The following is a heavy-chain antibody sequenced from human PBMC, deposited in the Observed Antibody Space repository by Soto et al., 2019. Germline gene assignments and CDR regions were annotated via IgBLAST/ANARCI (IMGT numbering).Heavy chain of an antibody. Sequence: PSETLSLTCAVYGGSFSGYYWSWIRQPPGKGLEWIGEINHSGSTNYNPSLKSRVTISVDTSKNQFSLKLSSVTAADTAVYYCARASVATIPGGMDVWGRGTTVTVSS. CDR2: INHSGST. D-gene: IGHD2-15*01. J-gene: IGHJ6*02. V-gene: IGHV4-34*01. CDR3: ARASVATIPGGMDV. CDR1: GGSFSGYY.